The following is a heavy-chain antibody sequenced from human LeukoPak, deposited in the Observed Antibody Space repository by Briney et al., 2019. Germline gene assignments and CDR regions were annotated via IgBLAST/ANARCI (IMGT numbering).Heavy chain of an antibody. J-gene: IGHJ4*02. CDR1: GCTFSNYG. D-gene: IGHD4-11*01. Sequence: GGALTLSCAASGCTFSNYGMYWVRQAPARGLEWVSCISVRCGSTYYADSVKGRFTISRDNSKNTLFLQVNSLRAEARDVYYCEKDSLRTVPKASFDSWGQGTLVTVSS. V-gene: IGHV3-23*01. CDR3: EKDSLRTVPKASFDS. CDR2: ISVRCGST.